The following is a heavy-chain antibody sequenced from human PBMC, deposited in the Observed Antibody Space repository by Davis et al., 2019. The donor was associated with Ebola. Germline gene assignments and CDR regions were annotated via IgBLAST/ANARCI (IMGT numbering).Heavy chain of an antibody. J-gene: IGHJ4*02. V-gene: IGHV4-59*01. CDR3: ARIVGTTTYFDY. CDR1: GFTFSSYA. D-gene: IGHD1-26*01. CDR2: IYYSGST. Sequence: ESLKISCAASGFTFSSYAMSWVRQAPGKGLEWIGYIYYSGSTNYNPSLKSRVTISVDTSKNQFSLKLSSVTAADTAVYYCARIVGTTTYFDYWGQGTLVTVSS.